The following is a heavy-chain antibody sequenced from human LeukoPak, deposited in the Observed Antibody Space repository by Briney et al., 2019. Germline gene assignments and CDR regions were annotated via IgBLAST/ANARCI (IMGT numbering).Heavy chain of an antibody. CDR2: TWFDGSRE. V-gene: IGHV3-33*01. Sequence: GGSLRLSCAASGFTFSSYGMHWVRQAPGKGLEWVALTWFDGSREYYGDSVKGRFTISRDNSKNTLHLQTSSLRAEDTAVYFCARDSGITGIQRALDYWGQGTLVTVSS. J-gene: IGHJ4*02. CDR3: ARDSGITGIQRALDY. D-gene: IGHD1-20*01. CDR1: GFTFSSYG.